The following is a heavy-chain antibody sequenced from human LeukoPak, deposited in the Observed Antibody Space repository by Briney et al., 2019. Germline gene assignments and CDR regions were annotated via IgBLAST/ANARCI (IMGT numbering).Heavy chain of an antibody. CDR3: ARDWHYYGSGSYPPDY. Sequence: ASVKVSCKASGYTFIGYYMHWVRQAPGQGLEWMGWINPDSGGTNYAQKFQDRVTMTRDTSISTAYMELRSLRSDDTAVYYCARDWHYYGSGSYPPDYWGQGTLVTVSS. V-gene: IGHV1-2*02. CDR2: INPDSGGT. CDR1: GYTFIGYY. J-gene: IGHJ4*02. D-gene: IGHD3-10*01.